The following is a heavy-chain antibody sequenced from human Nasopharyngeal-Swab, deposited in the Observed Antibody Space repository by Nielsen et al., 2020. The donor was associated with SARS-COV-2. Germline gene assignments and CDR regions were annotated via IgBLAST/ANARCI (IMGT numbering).Heavy chain of an antibody. CDR1: GGSISSSSYY. CDR2: IYYSGST. CDR3: ARASEGYGDYDY. J-gene: IGHJ4*02. D-gene: IGHD4-17*01. V-gene: IGHV4-39*07. Sequence: SETLSLTCTVSGGSISSSSYYWGWIRQPPGKGLEWIGSIYYSGSTYYNPSLKSRVTISVDTSKNQFSLKLSSVTAADTAVYYCARASEGYGDYDYWGQGTLVTVSS.